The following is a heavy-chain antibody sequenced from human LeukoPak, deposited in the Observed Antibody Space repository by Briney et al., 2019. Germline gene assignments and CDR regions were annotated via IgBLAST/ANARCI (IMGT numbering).Heavy chain of an antibody. CDR1: GGSISSYY. Sequence: SETLSLTCTVSGGSISSYYWSWIRQPPGKGLEWIGYIYYSGSTNYNPSLKSRVTISVDTSKNQFSLKLSSVTAADTAVYYCGGNSSPGRGVSADYWGQGTLVTVSS. V-gene: IGHV4-59*12. D-gene: IGHD6-13*01. CDR3: GGNSSPGRGVSADY. CDR2: IYYSGST. J-gene: IGHJ4*02.